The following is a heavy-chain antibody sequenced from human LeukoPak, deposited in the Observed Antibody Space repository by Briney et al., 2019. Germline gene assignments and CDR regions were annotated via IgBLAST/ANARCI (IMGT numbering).Heavy chain of an antibody. V-gene: IGHV3-23*01. Sequence: PGGSLRLSCAASGFTFNNYAMSWVRQAPGKGLEWVSAISASGGSTYFADSVKGRFTVSRDNSKNTLYLQINSLRAEDTAVYYCAKTPIGGFYYWDYWGQGNLVTVSS. J-gene: IGHJ4*02. CDR1: GFTFNNYA. CDR2: ISASGGST. CDR3: AKTPIGGFYYWDY. D-gene: IGHD2-15*01.